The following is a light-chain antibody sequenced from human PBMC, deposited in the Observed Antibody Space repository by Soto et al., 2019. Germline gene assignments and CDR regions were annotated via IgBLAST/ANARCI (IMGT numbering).Light chain of an antibody. V-gene: IGLV2-14*01. J-gene: IGLJ2*01. CDR2: DVS. Sequence: QSALTQPASVSGSPGQSITISCTGTSSDVGGYNYVSWYQQHPGKAPKLMIYDVSNRPSGVSNRFSGSKSGNTASLTISGLQAEDEADYYCSSYTSSSTPYVVFGGGTKVT. CDR1: SSDVGGYNY. CDR3: SSYTSSSTPYVV.